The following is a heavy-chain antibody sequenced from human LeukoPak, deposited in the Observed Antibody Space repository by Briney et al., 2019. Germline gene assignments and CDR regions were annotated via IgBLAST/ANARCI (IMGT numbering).Heavy chain of an antibody. CDR1: GFTFSSYA. CDR3: ARLARDYYDSSGYLAFDI. Sequence: GGSLRLSCAASGFTFSSYAMSWVRQAPGKGLEWVSAISSSGGSTYYADSVKGRFTISRDNSKNTLYLQMNSLRAEDTAVYYCARLARDYYDSSGYLAFDIWGQGTMVTVSS. CDR2: ISSSGGST. D-gene: IGHD3-22*01. V-gene: IGHV3-23*01. J-gene: IGHJ3*02.